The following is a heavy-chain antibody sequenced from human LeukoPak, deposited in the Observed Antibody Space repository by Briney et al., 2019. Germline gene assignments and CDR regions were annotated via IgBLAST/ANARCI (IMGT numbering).Heavy chain of an antibody. J-gene: IGHJ4*02. V-gene: IGHV3-21*01. Sequence: GGSLRLSCVASGFSFSLHNMNWVRQAPGKGLEWVSSISSGSSYIYYADSVKGRFTISRDNSKNSLYLQMNSLRAEDTAVYYCAYFPDLDFWGASSGIDYWGRGTLVTVSS. D-gene: IGHD3-3*01. CDR3: AYFPDLDFWGASSGIDY. CDR2: ISSGSSYI. CDR1: GFSFSLHN.